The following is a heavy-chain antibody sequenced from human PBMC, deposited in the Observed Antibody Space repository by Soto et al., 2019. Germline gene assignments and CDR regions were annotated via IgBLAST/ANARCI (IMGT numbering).Heavy chain of an antibody. CDR2: IYYSGST. Sequence: PSETLSLTCTVSGGSISSGGYYWSWIRQHPGKGLEWIGYIYYSGSTSYNPSLKSRLTISVDTSKNQFSLKLSSMTAADTAVYYCARGYGRNFDYWGQGTLVTVSS. J-gene: IGHJ4*02. CDR3: ARGYGRNFDY. CDR1: GGSISSGGYY. D-gene: IGHD5-18*01. V-gene: IGHV4-31*03.